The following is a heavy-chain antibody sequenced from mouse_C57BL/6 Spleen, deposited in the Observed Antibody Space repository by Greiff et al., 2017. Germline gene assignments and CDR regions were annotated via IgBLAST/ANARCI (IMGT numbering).Heavy chain of an antibody. Sequence: VKLQQPGAELVKPGASVKMSCKASGYTFTSYWITWVKQRPGQGLEWIGDIYPGSGSTNYNEKFKSKATLTVDTSSSTAYMQLSSLTSEDSAVYYCASIYDGSWYFDVWGTGTTVTVSS. D-gene: IGHD2-3*01. CDR3: ASIYDGSWYFDV. J-gene: IGHJ1*03. CDR2: IYPGSGST. CDR1: GYTFTSYW. V-gene: IGHV1-55*01.